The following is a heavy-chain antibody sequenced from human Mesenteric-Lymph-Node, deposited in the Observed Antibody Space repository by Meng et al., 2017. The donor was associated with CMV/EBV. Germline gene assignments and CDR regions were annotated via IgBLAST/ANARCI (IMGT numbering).Heavy chain of an antibody. V-gene: IGHV3-73*01. Sequence: GGSLRLSCAASGFTFSGSAMHWVRQASGKGPEWVGRIRSKANSYATAYAASVKGRFTISRDDSKNTAYLQMNSLKTEDTAVYYCTRLGSGSHYWGQGTLVTVSS. CDR3: TRLGSGSHY. CDR2: IRSKANSYAT. J-gene: IGHJ4*02. CDR1: GFTFSGSA. D-gene: IGHD1-26*01.